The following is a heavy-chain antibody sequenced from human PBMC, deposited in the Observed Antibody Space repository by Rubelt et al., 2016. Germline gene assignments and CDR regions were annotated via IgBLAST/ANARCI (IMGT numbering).Heavy chain of an antibody. Sequence: QVQLVQSGSELKKPGASVKVSCKASGYTFTSYAMNWVRQAPGQGLEWMGWINPNSGGTNYARRFQGWVTMTRDTSISTAYMELSSLRSEDTAVYYCARDGENDYGDYWGQGTLVTVSS. CDR1: GYTFTSYA. D-gene: IGHD2-21*01. J-gene: IGHJ4*02. CDR3: ARDGENDYGDY. CDR2: INPNSGGT. V-gene: IGHV1-2*04.